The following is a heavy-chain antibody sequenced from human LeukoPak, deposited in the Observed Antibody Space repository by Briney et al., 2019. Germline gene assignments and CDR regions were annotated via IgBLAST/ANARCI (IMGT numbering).Heavy chain of an antibody. D-gene: IGHD5-12*01. J-gene: IGHJ4*02. CDR1: GYTLTGYY. V-gene: IGHV1-2*02. Sequence: ASAKVSCKASGYTLTGYYMHWLRQAPGQGLEWMGWINPNSGDTNYAQKFQGRVTMTRDTSISTAYMELSRLTSDDTAVCYCAKNPYEYYFDYWGQGTLVTVSS. CDR2: INPNSGDT. CDR3: AKNPYEYYFDY.